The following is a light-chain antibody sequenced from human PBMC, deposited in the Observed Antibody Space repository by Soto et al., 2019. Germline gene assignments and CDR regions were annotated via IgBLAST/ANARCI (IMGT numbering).Light chain of an antibody. Sequence: EILLAQSPAPLSLSPGGRAPPFFRASQSVSSYLAWYQQKPGQAPRLLIYGASNRATGIPDRFSGSGSGTDFTLTISRLEPEDFAVYYCQQYGSSGTFGQGTKVDIK. CDR3: QQYGSSGT. V-gene: IGKV3-20*01. CDR1: QSVSSY. CDR2: GAS. J-gene: IGKJ1*01.